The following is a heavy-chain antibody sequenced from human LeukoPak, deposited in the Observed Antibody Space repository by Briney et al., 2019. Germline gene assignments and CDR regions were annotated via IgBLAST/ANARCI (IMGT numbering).Heavy chain of an antibody. CDR3: ARDARIAAAGGEVDY. J-gene: IGHJ4*02. CDR1: GFTFSSYG. V-gene: IGHV3-21*01. Sequence: GGTLRLSCAASGFTFSSYGMSWVRQAPGKGLEWVSSISSSSSYIYYADSVKGRFTISRDNAKNSLYLQMNSLRAEDTAVYYCARDARIAAAGGEVDYWGQGTLVTVSS. CDR2: ISSSSSYI. D-gene: IGHD6-13*01.